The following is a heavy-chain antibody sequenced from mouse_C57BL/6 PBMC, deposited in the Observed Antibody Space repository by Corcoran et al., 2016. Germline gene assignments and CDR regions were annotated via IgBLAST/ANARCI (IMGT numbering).Heavy chain of an antibody. V-gene: IGHV1-76*01. CDR1: GCTCIDYY. CDR2: IYPGSGNT. D-gene: IGHD1-1*01. J-gene: IGHJ4*01. CDR3: ARGYGSRAMDY. Sequence: QVQLMQSGAALVRPGAAVKLFCKTSGCTCIDYYINRVKQRPGQRLEWIARIYPGSGNTYYNEKFKGKTTLTAEKSSSTAYMQLSSLTSEDSAVYFCARGYGSRAMDYWGQGTSVTVSA.